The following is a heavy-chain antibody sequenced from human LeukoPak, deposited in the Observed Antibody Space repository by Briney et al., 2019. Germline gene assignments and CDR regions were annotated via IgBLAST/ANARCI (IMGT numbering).Heavy chain of an antibody. J-gene: IGHJ4*02. D-gene: IGHD3-22*01. Sequence: SVKVSCKASGFTFTSSAMRWVRQARGQRLEWIGWIVVGSGNTNYAQKFQERVTITRDMSTSTAYMELSSLRSEDTAVYYCAALHYYDSSGYYQAFDYWGQGTLVTVSS. V-gene: IGHV1-58*02. CDR2: IVVGSGNT. CDR3: AALHYYDSSGYYQAFDY. CDR1: GFTFTSSA.